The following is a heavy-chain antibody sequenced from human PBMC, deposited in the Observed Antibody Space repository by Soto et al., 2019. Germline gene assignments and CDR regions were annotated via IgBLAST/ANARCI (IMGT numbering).Heavy chain of an antibody. CDR1: GFNFGPFW. CDR2: INSDGSTI. J-gene: IGHJ3*02. D-gene: IGHD3-10*01. V-gene: IGHV3-74*01. CDR3: VRDRGYPDSFDI. Sequence: SLRLSCAASGFNFGPFWMHWVRQTPGKGLVWVPHINSDGSTIVYADSVKGRFTISRDNAKNTLYLQMNSLRVDDTAVYFCVRDRGYPDSFDIWGQGTMVTVSS.